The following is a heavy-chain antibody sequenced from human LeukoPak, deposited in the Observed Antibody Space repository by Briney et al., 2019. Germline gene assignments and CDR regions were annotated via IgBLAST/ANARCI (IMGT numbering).Heavy chain of an antibody. J-gene: IGHJ4*02. CDR3: EKGRPGAAIVEVRAGMDVVYRDC. V-gene: IGHV3-23*01. D-gene: IGHD2-2*01. Sequence: GGSLRLSCAASGFTFSSYAMSWVRQAPEKGLEWVSAIRCSGGSTYYADSVKGRFTISRDNSKNTLYLQMNSLRAEDTAVYYCEKGRPGAAIVEVRAGMDVVYRDCWGQGNLVTV. CDR1: GFTFSSYA. CDR2: IRCSGGST.